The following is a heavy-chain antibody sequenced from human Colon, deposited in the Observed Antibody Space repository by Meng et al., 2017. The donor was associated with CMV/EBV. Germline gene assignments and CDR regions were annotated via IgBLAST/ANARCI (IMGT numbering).Heavy chain of an antibody. Sequence: HLQEPGPGLVKPSEPLSRTCTVSGDSISGRSYYWGWIRQPPGKGLEWIASIYYTGNDYHNPSLKSRVTISIDTSNNQFSLRLTSVTAADTAVYYCARMALHWYFDLWGRGTLVTVSS. V-gene: IGHV4-39*07. D-gene: IGHD5-24*01. J-gene: IGHJ2*01. CDR1: GDSISGRSYY. CDR3: ARMALHWYFDL. CDR2: IYYTGND.